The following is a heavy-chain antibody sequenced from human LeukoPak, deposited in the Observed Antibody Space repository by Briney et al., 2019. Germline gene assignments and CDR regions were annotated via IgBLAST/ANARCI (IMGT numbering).Heavy chain of an antibody. CDR3: TRESRTTAPLY. CDR1: GFTLSSFW. Sequence: PGGSLRLSCAASGFTLSSFWMTWVRQAPGKGLEWVATINQDGSERYYVGSVTGRFTISRDNARNSLYLQMNSLRAEDTAFYYCTRESRTTAPLYCGQGTLVTVSS. J-gene: IGHJ4*02. V-gene: IGHV3-7*01. CDR2: INQDGSER. D-gene: IGHD1-7*01.